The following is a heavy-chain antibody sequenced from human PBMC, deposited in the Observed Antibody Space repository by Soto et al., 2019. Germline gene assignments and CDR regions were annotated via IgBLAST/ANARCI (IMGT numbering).Heavy chain of an antibody. Sequence: SETLSLTCTVSGGSISSGGYYWSWVRQDPGTGLEWIGYIYNSGSTYYNPSLKSRVTISVDTSKNQFSLKLSSVTAADTAVYYCARVGYTYPPQFYFDCWGQGTLVTVSS. CDR2: IYNSGST. D-gene: IGHD5-18*01. J-gene: IGHJ4*02. CDR1: GGSISSGGYY. V-gene: IGHV4-31*03. CDR3: ARVGYTYPPQFYFDC.